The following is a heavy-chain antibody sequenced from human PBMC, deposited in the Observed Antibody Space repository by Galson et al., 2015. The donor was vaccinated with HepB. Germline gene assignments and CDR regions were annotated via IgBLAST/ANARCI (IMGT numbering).Heavy chain of an antibody. CDR1: GFTFTNFA. Sequence: SLRLSCAASGFTFTNFAMHWIRQAPGKGLEWISYISNLGTTRYYADSVKGRFTISRDNANNTLYLQMDRLTAEDTAVYYCVTDRDCSGTKCYYTRFDSWGQGTPVTVSS. D-gene: IGHD2-2*01. J-gene: IGHJ5*01. V-gene: IGHV3-11*01. CDR3: VTDRDCSGTKCYYTRFDS. CDR2: ISNLGTTR.